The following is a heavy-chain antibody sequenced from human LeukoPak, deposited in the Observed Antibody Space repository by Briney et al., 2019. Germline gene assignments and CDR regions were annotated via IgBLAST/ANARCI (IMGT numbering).Heavy chain of an antibody. CDR2: INPDNGKT. D-gene: IGHD1-1*01. J-gene: IGHJ3*01. V-gene: IGHV1-2*02. Sequence: ASVKVSCKASGYNFNSYYIHWVRQAPGQGLTWMGWINPDNGKTKYEPRFQGRVTMTWDTSINTAYVDLTGLRSDDTAVYYCARNEPAVSVVDAFDVWGQGTVVTVS. CDR1: GYNFNSYY. CDR3: ARNEPAVSVVDAFDV.